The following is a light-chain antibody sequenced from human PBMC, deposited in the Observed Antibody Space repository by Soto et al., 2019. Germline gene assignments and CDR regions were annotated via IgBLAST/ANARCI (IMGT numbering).Light chain of an antibody. J-gene: IGLJ1*01. Sequence: QSALTQPRSVSGSPGQSVTISCTGTSSDVGGYNFVSWYQQHPGKAPKLMIYDVNKRPSGVPGRFSGSKSGNTASLTISGLQAEDEADYYCCSYAGTHTHYVFGTGTKVTVL. CDR2: DVN. V-gene: IGLV2-11*01. CDR1: SSDVGGYNF. CDR3: CSYAGTHTHYV.